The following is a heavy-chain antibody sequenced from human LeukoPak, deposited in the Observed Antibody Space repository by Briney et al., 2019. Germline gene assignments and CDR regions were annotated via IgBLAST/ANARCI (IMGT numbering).Heavy chain of an antibody. J-gene: IGHJ4*02. D-gene: IGHD6-19*01. CDR2: INANSGGR. V-gene: IGHV1-2*02. Sequence: ASVKVSCKASGYSFTGYYMQWVRQAPGQGREWMGWINANSGGRNYAQKFQGRVTMTRDTSINTAYMELSRLRSDDTAVYYCARSDSSGWYDYWGQGTLVTVSS. CDR1: GYSFTGYY. CDR3: ARSDSSGWYDY.